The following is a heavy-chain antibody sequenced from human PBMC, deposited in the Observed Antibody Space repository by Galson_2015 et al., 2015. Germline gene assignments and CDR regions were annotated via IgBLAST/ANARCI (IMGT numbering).Heavy chain of an antibody. CDR2: IYHSGST. CDR1: GGSISSGGYS. J-gene: IGHJ5*02. CDR3: ARGTHYYGSGSYPNWFDP. V-gene: IGHV4-30-2*01. D-gene: IGHD3-10*01. Sequence: TLSLTCTVSGGSISSGGYSWSWIRQPPGKGLERIGYIYHSGSTYYNPSLKSRVTISVDRSKNQFSLKLSSVTAADTAVYYCARGTHYYGSGSYPNWFDPWGQGTLVTVSS.